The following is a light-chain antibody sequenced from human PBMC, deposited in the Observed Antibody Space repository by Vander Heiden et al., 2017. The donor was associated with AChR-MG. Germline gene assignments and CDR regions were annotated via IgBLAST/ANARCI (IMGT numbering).Light chain of an antibody. CDR1: QSISSW. J-gene: IGKJ2*01. V-gene: IGKV1-5*03. Sequence: DLQTTQSPPTPSASVGDRVTLTCRASQSISSWLAWYQQKPGKAPKLLIYKASSLESGVPSRFSGSGSGTEFTLTISSLQPDDFATYYCQQYKSYPYTFGPGTKLEIK. CDR3: QQYKSYPYT. CDR2: KAS.